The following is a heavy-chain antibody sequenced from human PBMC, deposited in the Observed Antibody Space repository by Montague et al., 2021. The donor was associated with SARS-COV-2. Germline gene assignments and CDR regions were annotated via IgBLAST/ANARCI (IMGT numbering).Heavy chain of an antibody. CDR3: ARPLVRGGPKAFDI. CDR2: IYYSGTT. D-gene: IGHD3-10*01. CDR1: GGSITRNYY. J-gene: IGHJ3*02. Sequence: SETLSLTCTVSGGSITRNYYWGWIRQPPGKGLEWVGNIYYSGTTXINPSLESRVTMSVDASKNHFSLYLTSVTAADTAVYYCARPLVRGGPKAFDIWGQGALVIVSS. V-gene: IGHV4-39*01.